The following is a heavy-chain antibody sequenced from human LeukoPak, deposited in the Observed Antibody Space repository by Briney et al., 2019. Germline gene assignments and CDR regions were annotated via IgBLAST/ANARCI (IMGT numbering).Heavy chain of an antibody. Sequence: SETLSLTCTVSGGSISSYYWSWIRQPPGKGLEWIGYIYYSGSTNCNPSLKSRVTISVDTSKKQFSLKLSSVTAADTAVYYCARGYGDPDYWGQGTLVTVSS. V-gene: IGHV4-59*01. D-gene: IGHD4-17*01. CDR3: ARGYGDPDY. J-gene: IGHJ4*02. CDR2: IYYSGST. CDR1: GGSISSYY.